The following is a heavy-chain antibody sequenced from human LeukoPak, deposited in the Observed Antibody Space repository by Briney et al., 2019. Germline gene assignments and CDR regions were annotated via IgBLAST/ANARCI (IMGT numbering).Heavy chain of an antibody. J-gene: IGHJ4*02. Sequence: GGSLRLSCTASGFTFGDYAMTWVRQAPGKGLEWVGFIRSKIYGGTPEYAASVKGRFTISRDDSKGIADLQMNSLKTEDTAVYYCTRDQTPYYWGQGTLLTVSS. V-gene: IGHV3-49*04. CDR2: IRSKIYGGTP. CDR1: GFTFGDYA. CDR3: TRDQTPYY.